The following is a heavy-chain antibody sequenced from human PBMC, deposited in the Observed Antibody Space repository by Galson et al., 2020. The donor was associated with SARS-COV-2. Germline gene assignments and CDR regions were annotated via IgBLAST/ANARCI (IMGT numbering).Heavy chain of an antibody. CDR1: GFTFSGSA. CDR2: IRSKANSYAT. CDR3: TRHVADIVATIEIDY. D-gene: IGHD5-12*01. Sequence: GGSLRLSCAASGFTFSGSAMHWVRQASGKGLEWVGRIRSKANSYATAYAASVKGRFTISRDDSKNTAYLQMNSLKTEDTAVYYCTRHVADIVATIEIDYWGQGTLVTVSS. V-gene: IGHV3-73*01. J-gene: IGHJ4*02.